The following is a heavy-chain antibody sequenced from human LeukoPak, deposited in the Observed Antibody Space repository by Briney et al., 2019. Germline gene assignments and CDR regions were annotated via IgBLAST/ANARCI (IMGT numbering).Heavy chain of an antibody. D-gene: IGHD3-22*01. CDR3: AREGGGYDSSGYYYGDY. J-gene: IGHJ4*02. Sequence: GGSLRLSCAASGFTFSSYSMNWVRHAPGKGLEWVSSISSSSSYIYYADSVKGRFSISRDNAKNSLYLQMNSLRAEDTAVYYCAREGGGYDSSGYYYGDYWGQGTLVTVSS. CDR2: ISSSSSYI. V-gene: IGHV3-21*01. CDR1: GFTFSSYS.